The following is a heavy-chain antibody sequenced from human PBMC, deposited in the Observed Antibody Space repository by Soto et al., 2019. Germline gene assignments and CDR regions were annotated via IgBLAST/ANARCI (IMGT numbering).Heavy chain of an antibody. J-gene: IGHJ6*02. CDR3: ARTSYYDSSGYYGMDV. CDR1: AGSISSRNW. D-gene: IGHD3-22*01. Sequence: TSETLSLTCAVSAGSISSRNWWTWVRQSPGKGLEWIGEIHHSGSTNYNPSLKSRVTISVDNSKNQFSLKLTSVTAADTSVYYCARTSYYDSSGYYGMDVWGQGTTVTVYS. CDR2: IHHSGST. V-gene: IGHV4-4*02.